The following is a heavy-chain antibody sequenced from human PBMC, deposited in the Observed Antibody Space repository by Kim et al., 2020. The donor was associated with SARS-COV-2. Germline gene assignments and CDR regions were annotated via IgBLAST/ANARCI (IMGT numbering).Heavy chain of an antibody. V-gene: IGHV4-59*13. J-gene: IGHJ6*02. D-gene: IGHD5-12*01. CDR3: ARCGIVATRHYGMYV. Sequence: SETLSLTCTVSGGSISNYFWSWIRQPPGKGLEWIGYIYYSGSTYYNPSLKSRVTISLDTSKNQFALNLTSVTAADTAVFYCARCGIVATRHYGMYVWGHGTRVRVSS. CDR1: GGSISNYF. CDR2: IYYSGST.